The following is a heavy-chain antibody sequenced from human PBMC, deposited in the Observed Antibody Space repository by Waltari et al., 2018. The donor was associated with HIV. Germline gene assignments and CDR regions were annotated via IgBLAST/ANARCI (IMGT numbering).Heavy chain of an antibody. D-gene: IGHD2-15*01. J-gene: IGHJ5*02. CDR2: IYYSGST. V-gene: IGHV4-39*01. Sequence: QLQLQESGPGLVKPSETLSLTCTVSGGSISSSSYYWGWIRQPPGKGLEWIGSIYYSGSTYYNPSLKSRVTISVDTSKNQFSLKLSSVTAADTAVYYCARHARAVEGWFDPWGQGTLVTVSS. CDR1: GGSISSSSYY. CDR3: ARHARAVEGWFDP.